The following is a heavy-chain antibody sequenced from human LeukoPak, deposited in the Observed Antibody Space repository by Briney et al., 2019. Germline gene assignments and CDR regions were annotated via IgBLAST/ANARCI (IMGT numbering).Heavy chain of an antibody. CDR2: ISSSSSYI. Sequence: GGSLRLSCAASGFTFSSYSMNWVRQAPGNGLEWVSSISSSSSYIYYADSVKGRFTISRDNAKNSLYLQMNSLRAEDTAVYYCARGSVAGNYYYYGMDVWGQGTTVTVSS. CDR3: ARGSVAGNYYYYGMDV. D-gene: IGHD6-19*01. CDR1: GFTFSSYS. J-gene: IGHJ6*02. V-gene: IGHV3-21*01.